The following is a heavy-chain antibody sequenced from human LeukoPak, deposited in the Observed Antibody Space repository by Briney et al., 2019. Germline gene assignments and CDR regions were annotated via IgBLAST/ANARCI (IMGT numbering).Heavy chain of an antibody. D-gene: IGHD3-22*01. J-gene: IGHJ4*02. V-gene: IGHV3-30-3*01. CDR1: GCTFRSYT. CDR2: ISYDGSNK. CDR3: AREEDAYDRSGYSQYFVY. Sequence: GGSLRLSCADSGCTFRSYTMHCVRQPPGKGLEWVADISYDGSNKYYADSVKGRFTISRDNSKNTLYLQMNNLRGEDTAVYYCAREEDAYDRSGYSQYFVYSGQGTLVTVSS.